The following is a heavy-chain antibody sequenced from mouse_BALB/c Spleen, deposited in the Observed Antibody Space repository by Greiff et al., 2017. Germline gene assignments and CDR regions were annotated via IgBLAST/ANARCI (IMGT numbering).Heavy chain of an antibody. CDR3: TRFLRRDWYFDV. CDR1: GYTFTSYY. J-gene: IGHJ1*01. V-gene: IGHV1S81*02. Sequence: QVQLQQPGAELVKPGASVKLSCKASGYTFTSYYMYWVKQRPGQGLEWIGGINPSNGGTNFNEKFKSKATLTVDKSSSTAYMQLSSLTSEDSAVYYCTRFLRRDWYFDVWGAGTTVTVSS. CDR2: INPSNGGT.